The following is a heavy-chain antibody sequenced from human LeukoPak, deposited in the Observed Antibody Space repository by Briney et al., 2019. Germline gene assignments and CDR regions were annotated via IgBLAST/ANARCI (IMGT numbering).Heavy chain of an antibody. CDR2: INHSGST. CDR1: GGSISSYY. D-gene: IGHD3-22*01. CDR3: ASLETYYDSSGYTD. Sequence: SETLPLTCTVSGGSISSYYWSWIRQPPGKGLEWIGEINHSGSTNYNPSLKSRVTISVDTSKNQFSLKLSSVTAADTAVYYCASLETYYDSSGYTDWGQGTLVTVSS. J-gene: IGHJ4*02. V-gene: IGHV4-34*01.